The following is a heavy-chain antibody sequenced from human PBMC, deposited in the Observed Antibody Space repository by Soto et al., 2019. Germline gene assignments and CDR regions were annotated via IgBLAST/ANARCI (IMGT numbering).Heavy chain of an antibody. CDR1: GYSFTGYW. J-gene: IGHJ6*02. D-gene: IGHD3-3*01. CDR2: IYPGDSDT. V-gene: IGHV5-51*01. Sequence: GESLKISCKGSGYSFTGYWIGWVRQMPGKGLEWMGIIYPGDSDTRYSPSFQGQVTISADKSISTAYLQWSSLKASDTAMYYCARHLEMADWYYGMDVWGQGTTVTVSS. CDR3: ARHLEMADWYYGMDV.